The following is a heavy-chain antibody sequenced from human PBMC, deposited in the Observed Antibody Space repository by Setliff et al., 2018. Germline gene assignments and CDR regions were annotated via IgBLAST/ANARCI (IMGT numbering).Heavy chain of an antibody. J-gene: IGHJ4*02. CDR2: IHPWGGSSEST. CDR3: ARGLHSGTYWGTRPLGLDY. V-gene: IGHV4-59*08. Sequence: SETLSLTCSVSGGSITGYYWTWIRQAPGKGLEWIGYIHPWGGSSESTNYSPPLKSRITISLDKSKSQFSLKLTSVTVADTAVYYCARGLHSGTYWGTRPLGLDYWGQGSLVTVSS. CDR1: GGSITGYY. D-gene: IGHD1-26*01.